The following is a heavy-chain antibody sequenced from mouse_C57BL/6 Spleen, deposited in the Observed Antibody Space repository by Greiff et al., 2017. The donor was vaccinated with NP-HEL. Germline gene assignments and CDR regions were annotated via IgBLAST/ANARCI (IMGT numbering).Heavy chain of an antibody. CDR1: GYTFTSYW. V-gene: IGHV1-74*01. J-gene: IGHJ2*01. CDR2: IHPSDSDT. D-gene: IGHD2-3*01. Sequence: QVQLQQPGAELVKPGASVKVSCKASGYTFTSYWMHWVKQRPGQGLEWIGRIHPSDSDTNYNQKFKGKATLTVDKSSSTAYMQLSSLTLEDAAVYSCATGIYDGYYVDYWAKAPLSQSPQ. CDR3: ATGIYDGYYVDY.